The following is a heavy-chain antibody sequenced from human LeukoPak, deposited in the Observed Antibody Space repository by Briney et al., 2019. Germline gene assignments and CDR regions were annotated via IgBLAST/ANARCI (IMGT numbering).Heavy chain of an antibody. J-gene: IGHJ5*02. D-gene: IGHD2-21*02. V-gene: IGHV4-4*02. CDR3: ARAGYCGGDCYTRMFDP. CDR2: IYHSGST. Sequence: SETLSLTCAVSGGSISSSNWWSWVRQPPGKGLEWIGEIYHSGSTNYNPSLKSRVTISVDKSKNQFSLKLSSVTAADTAVYYCARAGYCGGDCYTRMFDPWGQGTLVTVSS. CDR1: GGSISSSNW.